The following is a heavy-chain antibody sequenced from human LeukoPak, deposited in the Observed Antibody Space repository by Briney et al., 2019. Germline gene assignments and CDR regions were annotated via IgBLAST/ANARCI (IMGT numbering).Heavy chain of an antibody. V-gene: IGHV4-4*07. Sequence: SETLSLTCTVSGGSISSYYWSWIRQPAGKGLEWIGRIYTSGSTNYNPSLKSRVTMSVDTSKNQFSLKLSSVTAADTAVYYCARILRYCRGGSCYSYFDYWGQGTLVTVSS. CDR1: GGSISSYY. CDR3: ARILRYCRGGSCYSYFDY. CDR2: IYTSGST. J-gene: IGHJ4*02. D-gene: IGHD2-15*01.